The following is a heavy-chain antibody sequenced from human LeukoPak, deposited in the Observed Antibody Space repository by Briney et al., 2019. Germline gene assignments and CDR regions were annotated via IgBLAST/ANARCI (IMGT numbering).Heavy chain of an antibody. CDR1: GGSISSSTYY. J-gene: IGHJ4*02. Sequence: ASETLSLTCTVSGGSISSSTYYWAWIRQPPGKGLEWIGSIYYSGGTYYNPSLKSRVTISVDTSKNQFSLKLSSVTAADTAVYYCASVFDGRAFDYWGQGTLVTVSS. CDR3: ASVFDGRAFDY. D-gene: IGHD1-26*01. CDR2: IYYSGGT. V-gene: IGHV4-39*07.